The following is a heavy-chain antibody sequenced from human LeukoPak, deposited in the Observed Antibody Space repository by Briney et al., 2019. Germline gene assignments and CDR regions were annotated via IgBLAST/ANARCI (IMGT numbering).Heavy chain of an antibody. CDR1: GYTFTEHF. D-gene: IGHD1-7*01. CDR3: TRDLRPANL. CDR2: IHPASANT. J-gene: IGHJ4*02. V-gene: IGHV1-2*02. Sequence: ASVKVSCKASGYTFTEHFIHWVRQAPGQGLQYMGWIHPASANTVYAQMFHGRVTLTRDTPATTTYMELSGLRSDDTAVYYCTRDLRPANLWGQGTLVTVSS.